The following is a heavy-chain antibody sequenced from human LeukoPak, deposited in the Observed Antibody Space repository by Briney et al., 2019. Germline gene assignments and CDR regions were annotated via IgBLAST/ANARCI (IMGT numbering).Heavy chain of an antibody. V-gene: IGHV1-69*05. CDR1: GGTVSSYA. Sequence: SVKVSCKASGGTVSSYAISWVRQAPGQGLEWMGGIIAIFGTANYALKFQGRFTITTDESTSTAYMELSSLRTEDTAVYYCARGGDYYDSSGYRYWGQGTLVNVSS. CDR2: IIAIFGTA. D-gene: IGHD3-22*01. J-gene: IGHJ4*02. CDR3: ARGGDYYDSSGYRY.